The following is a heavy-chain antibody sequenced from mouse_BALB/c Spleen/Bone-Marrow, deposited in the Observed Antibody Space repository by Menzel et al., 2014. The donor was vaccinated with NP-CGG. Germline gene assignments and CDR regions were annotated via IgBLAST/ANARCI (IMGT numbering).Heavy chain of an antibody. Sequence: QVQLQQSGAELVRPGVSVKISCKGSGYTFTDYAMHWVKQSHAKSLEWIGVISTYYGDASYNQKFKGKATMTVDKSSSTAYMELARLTSEDSAIYYCARETLLRSGYFDVWGAGTTVTASS. CDR3: ARETLLRSGYFDV. J-gene: IGHJ1*01. CDR1: GYTFTDYA. CDR2: ISTYYGDA. D-gene: IGHD1-2*01. V-gene: IGHV1S137*01.